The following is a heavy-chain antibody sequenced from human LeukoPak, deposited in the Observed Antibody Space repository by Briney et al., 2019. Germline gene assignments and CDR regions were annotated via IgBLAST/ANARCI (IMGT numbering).Heavy chain of an antibody. Sequence: GGSLRLSCAASGFTFSSYEMNWVRQAPGKGLEWVAVISYDGSNKYYADSVKGRFTISRDNSKNTLYLQMNSLRAEDTAVYYCARARTLGATWGEFDYWGQGTLVTVSS. D-gene: IGHD1-26*01. CDR2: ISYDGSNK. J-gene: IGHJ4*02. CDR3: ARARTLGATWGEFDY. V-gene: IGHV3-30*04. CDR1: GFTFSSYE.